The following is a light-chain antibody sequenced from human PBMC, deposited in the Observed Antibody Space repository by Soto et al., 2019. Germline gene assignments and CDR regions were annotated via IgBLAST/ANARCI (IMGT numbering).Light chain of an antibody. CDR3: QRRSNSLT. CDR1: QSVSSY. V-gene: IGKV3-11*01. J-gene: IGKJ4*01. Sequence: EIELTQSPATLSLSPGERTTLSCRASQSVSSYLAWYQQKPGQDPSLLIYDASNRATGIPARFSGSGSGTAFTLTISSLEPEDFAVYYCQRRSNSLTFGGGTKVEIK. CDR2: DAS.